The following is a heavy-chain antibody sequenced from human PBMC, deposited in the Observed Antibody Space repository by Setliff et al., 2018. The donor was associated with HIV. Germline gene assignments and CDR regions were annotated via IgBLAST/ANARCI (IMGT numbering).Heavy chain of an antibody. Sequence: ETLSLTCIVSGASISSDTWSWIRQPPGKGLQWIGQIKTKTDGETTDYAAPVEGRFTISRDDSKNTVFLQMNSLKTDDTAVYYCTTWGYRWGQGTLVTVSS. CDR1: GASISSDT. V-gene: IGHV3-15*01. J-gene: IGHJ4*02. CDR2: IKTKTDGETT. CDR3: TTWGYR. D-gene: IGHD5-18*01.